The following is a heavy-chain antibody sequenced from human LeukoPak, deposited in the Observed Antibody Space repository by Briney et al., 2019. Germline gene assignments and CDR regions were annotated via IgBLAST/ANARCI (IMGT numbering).Heavy chain of an antibody. D-gene: IGHD3/OR15-3a*01. J-gene: IGHJ4*02. CDR2: ISGSGGST. V-gene: IGHV3-23*01. CDR1: GFTFSSYS. Sequence: PGGSLRLSCPASGFTFSSYSMNWVRQAPWKGRDGVSGISGSGGSTKYADSVKGRFTISRDNSKNTIYLQLDRLTAEDKAVYYCAIGPTQKRGLSTYWGQGTLVTVSA. CDR3: AIGPTQKRGLSTY.